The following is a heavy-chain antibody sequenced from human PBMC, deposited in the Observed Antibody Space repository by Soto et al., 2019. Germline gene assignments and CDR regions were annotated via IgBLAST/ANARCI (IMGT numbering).Heavy chain of an antibody. V-gene: IGHV3-21*01. Sequence: GGSLRLSCAASGFTFSSYSMNWVRQAPGKXLEWVSSISSSSSYIYYADSVKGRFTISRDNAKNSLYLQMNSLRAEDTAVYYCARDWKYSYGNDYYYYRMDVWGQGTTVTVSS. CDR3: ARDWKYSYGNDYYYYRMDV. CDR1: GFTFSSYS. CDR2: ISSSSSYI. D-gene: IGHD5-18*01. J-gene: IGHJ6*02.